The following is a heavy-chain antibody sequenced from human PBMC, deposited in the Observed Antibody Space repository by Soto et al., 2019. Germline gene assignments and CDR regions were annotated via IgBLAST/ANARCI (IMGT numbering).Heavy chain of an antibody. Sequence: GASVKVSCKASGYTFTGYYMHWVRQAPGQGLEWMGWTNPNSGGTNYAQKFQGRVTMTRDTSISTAYMELSRLRSDDTAVYYCARDRRRMGTTLDFDYWGQGTLVTVSS. CDR1: GYTFTGYY. V-gene: IGHV1-2*02. J-gene: IGHJ4*02. CDR3: ARDRRRMGTTLDFDY. D-gene: IGHD1-7*01. CDR2: TNPNSGGT.